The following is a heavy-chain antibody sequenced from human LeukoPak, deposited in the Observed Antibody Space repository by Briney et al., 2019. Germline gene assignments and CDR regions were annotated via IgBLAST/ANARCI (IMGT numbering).Heavy chain of an antibody. V-gene: IGHV3-74*01. CDR2: INDDGRST. J-gene: IGHJ4*02. CDR3: ARAYCGGDCYSRAMDY. D-gene: IGHD2-21*02. Sequence: GGSLRLSCTASGFTFSRFWVHWVLQAPGKGLEWVSRINDDGRSTSYADSVKGRFTISRDNAKNTLYLQMNSLRAEDTAVYFCARAYCGGDCYSRAMDYWGQGTLVTVSS. CDR1: GFTFSRFW.